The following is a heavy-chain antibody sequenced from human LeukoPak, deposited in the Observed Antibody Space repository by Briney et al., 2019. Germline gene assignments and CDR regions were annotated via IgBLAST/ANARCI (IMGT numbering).Heavy chain of an antibody. CDR3: ARDHYSSGPYYFDY. CDR1: GFTFSSYA. CDR2: VSYDGSIK. D-gene: IGHD6-19*01. J-gene: IGHJ4*02. V-gene: IGHV3-30-3*01. Sequence: GGSLRLSCAASGFTFSSYALHWVRQAPNKGLEWVAIVSYDGSIKYYADSVKGRFTISRGNSKNTLYLQMNSLRAEDTAVYYCARDHYSSGPYYFDYWGQGTLVTVSS.